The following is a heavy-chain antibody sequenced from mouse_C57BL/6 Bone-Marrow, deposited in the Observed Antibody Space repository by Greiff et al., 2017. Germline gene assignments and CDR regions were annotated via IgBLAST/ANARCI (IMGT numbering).Heavy chain of an antibody. J-gene: IGHJ2*01. CDR3: TSSLIYYCTNY. D-gene: IGHD1-1*01. Sequence: EVQLQQSGAELVKPGASVKLSCTASGFNIKDYYIHWVKQRTEQGLEWIGRIYPGDGETKYAPKFQDKATITADTSSNTAYLQLSSLTSQDTAVYYCTSSLIYYCTNYWGQGTTLPVSS. CDR1: GFNIKDYY. V-gene: IGHV14-2*01. CDR2: IYPGDGET.